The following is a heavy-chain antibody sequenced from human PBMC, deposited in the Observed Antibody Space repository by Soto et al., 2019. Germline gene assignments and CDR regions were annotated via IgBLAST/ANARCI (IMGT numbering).Heavy chain of an antibody. D-gene: IGHD5-12*01. J-gene: IGHJ4*02. V-gene: IGHV4-59*01. CDR3: ARVRGYSGYDYVIDY. CDR1: GGSISSYH. CDR2: IYYSGST. Sequence: SETLSLTCTVSGGSISSYHWSWIRQPPGKGLEWIGYIYYSGSTNYNPSLKSRVTISVDTSKNQFSLKLSSVTAADTAVYYCARVRGYSGYDYVIDYWGQGTLVTVSS.